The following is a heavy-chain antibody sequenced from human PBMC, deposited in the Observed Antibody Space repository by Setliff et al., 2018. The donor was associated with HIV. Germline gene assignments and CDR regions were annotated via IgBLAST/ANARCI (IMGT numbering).Heavy chain of an antibody. D-gene: IGHD1-26*01. CDR3: ARLGYSGSLVGAFDI. Sequence: KPSETLSLTCTVSGGSISSGYYWGWIRQPPGKGLEWIGSIYHSGITYYNSSLKSRVTISVDTSKNQFSLNLTSVTAADTAVYYCARLGYSGSLVGAFDIWGQGTMVTVSS. V-gene: IGHV4-38-2*02. J-gene: IGHJ3*02. CDR1: GGSISSGYY. CDR2: IYHSGIT.